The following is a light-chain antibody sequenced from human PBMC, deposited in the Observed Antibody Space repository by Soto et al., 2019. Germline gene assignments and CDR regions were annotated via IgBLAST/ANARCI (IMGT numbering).Light chain of an antibody. J-gene: IGLJ1*01. Sequence: QSVLTQPPSVSGAPGQRVTISCTGSSSNIGAGYDVHWYQVVPGTAPKLLIYGDTNRPSGVPDRFSGSKSGSSASLAITGLQAEDEADYYCSSYAGTYNLYFFGTGTKVTVL. CDR2: GDT. V-gene: IGLV1-40*01. CDR3: SSYAGTYNLYF. CDR1: SSNIGAGYD.